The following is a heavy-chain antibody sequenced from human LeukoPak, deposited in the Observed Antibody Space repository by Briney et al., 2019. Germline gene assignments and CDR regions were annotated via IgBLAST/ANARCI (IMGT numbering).Heavy chain of an antibody. CDR3: AGAIAAAGTSSGIDWFDP. V-gene: IGHV4-39*07. J-gene: IGHJ5*02. CDR1: GGSISSSSYY. CDR2: IYYSGST. Sequence: SETLSLTCTVSGGSISSSSYYWGWIRQPPGKGLEWIGSIYYSGSTNYNPSLKSRVTISVDTSKNQFSLKLSSVTAADTAVYYCAGAIAAAGTSSGIDWFDPWGQGTLVTVSS. D-gene: IGHD6-13*01.